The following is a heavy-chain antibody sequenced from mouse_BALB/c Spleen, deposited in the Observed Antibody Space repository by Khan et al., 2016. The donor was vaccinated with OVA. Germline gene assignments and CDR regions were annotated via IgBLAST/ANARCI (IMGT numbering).Heavy chain of an antibody. CDR2: INPSNGYT. CDR3: VRDGAYHRNDGWFAY. V-gene: IGHV1-4*01. CDR1: GYTFTSYT. D-gene: IGHD2-14*01. Sequence: QVQLKQSGAELARPGASVKMSCKASGYTFTSYTIHWIKLRPGQGLEWIGFINPSNGYTNSNQKFKEKATLTADKSSTTVYMQLSSLTSDDSSVYNCVRDGAYHRNDGWFAYWGQGTLVTVSA. J-gene: IGHJ3*01.